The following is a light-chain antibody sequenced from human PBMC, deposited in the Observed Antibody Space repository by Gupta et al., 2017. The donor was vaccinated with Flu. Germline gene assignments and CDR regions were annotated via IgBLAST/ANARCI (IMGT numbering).Light chain of an antibody. CDR1: QSVASY. J-gene: IGKJ2*01. CDR2: GAS. CDR3: QHDGTSTT. Sequence: EIVLTQSPGTLSLSPGEGATLSCRASQSVASYLAWYQQKTGQAPRLLIYGASSRATGIPDRFSGSGSGTDFSLTISRREPEDFAVYYCQHDGTSTTFGQGTKMEIK. V-gene: IGKV3-20*01.